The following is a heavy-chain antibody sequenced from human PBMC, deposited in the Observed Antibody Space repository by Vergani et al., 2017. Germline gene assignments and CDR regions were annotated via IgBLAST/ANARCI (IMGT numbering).Heavy chain of an antibody. D-gene: IGHD5-12*01. CDR1: GFTFSSYS. CDR3: AKANTRNSSYDYLYYYRAMDV. V-gene: IGHV3-23*04. J-gene: IGHJ6*02. CDR2: ISGSGGST. Sequence: EVQLVESGGGLVKPGGSLRLSCAASGFTFSSYSMNWVRQAPGKGLEWVSGISGSGGSTYYAGSVKGRFTISRDSSKNTLYLQMNSLSAGDTAVYYCAKANTRNSSYDYLYYYRAMDVWGQGTTVTVSS.